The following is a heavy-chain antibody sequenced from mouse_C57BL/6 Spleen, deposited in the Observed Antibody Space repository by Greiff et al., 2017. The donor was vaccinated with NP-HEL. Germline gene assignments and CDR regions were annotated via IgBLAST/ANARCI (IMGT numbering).Heavy chain of an antibody. CDR3: TRHGYDGYLYAMDY. J-gene: IGHJ4*01. CDR2: ISSGGDYI. D-gene: IGHD2-3*01. V-gene: IGHV5-9-1*02. CDR1: GFTFSSYA. Sequence: EVQLVESGEGLVKPGGSLKLSCAASGFTFSSYAMSWVRQTPEKRLEWVAYISSGGDYIYYADTVKGRFTISRDNARNTLYLQMSSLKSEDTAMYYCTRHGYDGYLYAMDYWGQGTSVTVSS.